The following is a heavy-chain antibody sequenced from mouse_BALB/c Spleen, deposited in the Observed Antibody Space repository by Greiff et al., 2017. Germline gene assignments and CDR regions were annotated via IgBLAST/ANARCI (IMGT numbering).Heavy chain of an antibody. V-gene: IGHV7-3*02. J-gene: IGHJ2*01. CDR2: IRNKANGYTT. Sequence: EVMLVESGGGLVQPGGSLRLSCATSGFTFTDYYMSWVRQPPGKALEWLGFIRNKANGYTTEYSASVKGRFTISRDNSQSILYLQMNTLRAEDSATYYCARDMGVFDYWGQGTTLTVSS. CDR1: GFTFTDYY. CDR3: ARDMGVFDY.